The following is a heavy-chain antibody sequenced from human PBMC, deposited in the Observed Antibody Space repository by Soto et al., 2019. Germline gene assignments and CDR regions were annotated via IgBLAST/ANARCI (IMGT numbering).Heavy chain of an antibody. CDR1: GFTFSSYA. Sequence: PGGSLRLSCAASGFTFSSYAMSWVRQAPGKGLEWVSAISGSGGSTYYADSVKGRFTISRDNSKNTLYLQMNSLRAEDTAVYYCAKDWSERANLNGLFPYWGQGTLVTVSS. D-gene: IGHD3-22*01. CDR3: AKDWSERANLNGLFPY. CDR2: ISGSGGST. J-gene: IGHJ4*02. V-gene: IGHV3-23*01.